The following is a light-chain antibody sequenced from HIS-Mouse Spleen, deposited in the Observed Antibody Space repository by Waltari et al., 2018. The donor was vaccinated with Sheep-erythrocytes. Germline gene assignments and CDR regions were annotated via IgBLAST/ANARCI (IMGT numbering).Light chain of an antibody. CDR1: QSVSSY. CDR2: DAS. V-gene: IGKV3-11*01. J-gene: IGKJ2*01. CDR3: QQRSNWYT. Sequence: EIVLTQSPATLSLSPGERATLSCRASQSVSSYLAWYHQKPGQAPRLLNNDASYRATGIPARFSGSRSGTDFTLTIRSLEPEDFAVYYCQQRSNWYTFGQGTKLEIK.